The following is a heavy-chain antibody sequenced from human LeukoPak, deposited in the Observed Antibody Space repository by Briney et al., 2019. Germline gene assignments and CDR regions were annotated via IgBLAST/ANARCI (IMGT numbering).Heavy chain of an antibody. J-gene: IGHJ5*02. CDR1: GYTFTGYG. CDR3: ARADHYDFWSCYLNWFDP. Sequence: ASVKVSCKASGYTFTGYGISRVRQAPGQGLEWMGWISAYNGNTNYAQKLQGRVTMTTDTSTSTAYMELRSLRSDDTAVYYCARADHYDFWSCYLNWFDPWGQGTLVTVSS. D-gene: IGHD3-3*01. V-gene: IGHV1-18*01. CDR2: ISAYNGNT.